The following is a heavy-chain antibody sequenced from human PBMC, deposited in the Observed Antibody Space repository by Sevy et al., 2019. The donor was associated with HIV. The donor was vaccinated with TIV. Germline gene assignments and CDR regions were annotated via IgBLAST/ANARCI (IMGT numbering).Heavy chain of an antibody. J-gene: IGHJ3*02. D-gene: IGHD3-22*01. Sequence: GGSLRLSCAASGFTFSSYAMHWVRQAPGKGLEWVAVISYDGSNKYYADSVKGRFTISRDNSKNTLYLQMNSLRAEDTAVYYCARDYYYDSSGYYEGAFDIWGQRTMVTVSS. CDR3: ARDYYYDSSGYYEGAFDI. CDR1: GFTFSSYA. V-gene: IGHV3-30-3*01. CDR2: ISYDGSNK.